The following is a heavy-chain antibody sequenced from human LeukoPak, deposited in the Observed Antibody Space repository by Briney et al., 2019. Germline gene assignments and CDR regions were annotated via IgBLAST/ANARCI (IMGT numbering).Heavy chain of an antibody. Sequence: SETLSLTCTVSGGSVSSSSYYWSWIRQPPGKGLEWIGYIYYSGSTNYKPSLKSRVTISVDTSKNQFSLKLSSVTAADTAVYYCARGGYYGSGNDFRFDPWGQGTLVTVSS. J-gene: IGHJ5*02. V-gene: IGHV4-61*01. CDR2: IYYSGST. D-gene: IGHD3-10*01. CDR1: GGSVSSSSYY. CDR3: ARGGYYGSGNDFRFDP.